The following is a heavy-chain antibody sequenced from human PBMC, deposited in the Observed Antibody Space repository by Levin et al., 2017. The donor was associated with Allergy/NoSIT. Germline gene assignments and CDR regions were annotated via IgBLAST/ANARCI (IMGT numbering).Heavy chain of an antibody. CDR2: ISGSGGST. CDR3: AKAQERWLQFWYFDL. J-gene: IGHJ2*01. D-gene: IGHD5-24*01. CDR1: GFTFSSYA. V-gene: IGHV3-23*01. Sequence: GESLKISCAASGFTFSSYAMSWVRQAPGKGLEWVSAISGSGGSTYYADSVKGRFTISRDNSKNTLYLQMNSLRAEDTAVYYCAKAQERWLQFWYFDLWGRGTLVTVSS.